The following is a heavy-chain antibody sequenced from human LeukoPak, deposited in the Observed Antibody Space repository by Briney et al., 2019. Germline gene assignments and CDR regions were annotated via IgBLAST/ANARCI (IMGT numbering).Heavy chain of an antibody. Sequence: SGPALVKPTQTLTLTCTFSGFSISTSGMCVSWVRRPPGKALEWLARIDWDDDKYYSTSLRTRLTISKDTSKNQVVLTMTNMDPVDTATYYCARIRVGVVVVQVFDYWGQGALVTVSS. V-gene: IGHV2-70*11. J-gene: IGHJ4*02. CDR1: GFSISTSGMC. CDR3: ARIRVGVVVVQVFDY. D-gene: IGHD3-22*01. CDR2: IDWDDDK.